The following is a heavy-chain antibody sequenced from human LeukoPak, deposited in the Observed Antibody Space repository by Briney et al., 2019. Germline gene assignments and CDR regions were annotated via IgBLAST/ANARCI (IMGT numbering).Heavy chain of an antibody. CDR1: GFTFSSYA. D-gene: IGHD3-22*01. J-gene: IGHJ6*02. V-gene: IGHV3-23*01. CDR3: AKDDSSGYLPYYYYGMDV. Sequence: GGSLRLSCAASGFTFSSYAVSWVRQAPGKGLEWVSAISGSGGSTYYADSVKGRFTISRDNSKNTLYLQMNSLRAEDTAVYYCAKDDSSGYLPYYYYGMDVWGQGTTVTVSS. CDR2: ISGSGGST.